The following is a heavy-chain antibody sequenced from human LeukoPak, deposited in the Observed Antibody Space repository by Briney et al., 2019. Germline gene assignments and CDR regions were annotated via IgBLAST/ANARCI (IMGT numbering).Heavy chain of an antibody. CDR2: ISTDGSST. CDR3: ARGTQIF. CDR1: GFTFSSYW. V-gene: IGHV3-74*01. D-gene: IGHD2/OR15-2a*01. Sequence: GGSLTLSCAASGFTFSSYWMHWVRQTPGKGLVWVSRISTDGSSTTYADSVKGRFTISRDNAKNTLYLQMHSLRAEDTAMYYCARGTQIFWGQGTLVTVSS. J-gene: IGHJ4*02.